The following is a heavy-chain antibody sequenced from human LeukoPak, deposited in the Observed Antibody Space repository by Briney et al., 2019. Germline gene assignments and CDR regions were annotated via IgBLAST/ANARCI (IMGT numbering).Heavy chain of an antibody. CDR1: GFTFSTYG. V-gene: IGHV3-7*01. CDR3: ARDSAFYYDSSGYDY. CDR2: IKQDGSEK. D-gene: IGHD3-22*01. Sequence: PGGSLRLSCAASGFTFSTYGMTWVRQPPGKGLEWVANIKQDGSEKYYVDSVKGRFTISRDNAKNSLYLQMNSLRAEDTAVYYCARDSAFYYDSSGYDYWGQGTLVTVSS. J-gene: IGHJ4*02.